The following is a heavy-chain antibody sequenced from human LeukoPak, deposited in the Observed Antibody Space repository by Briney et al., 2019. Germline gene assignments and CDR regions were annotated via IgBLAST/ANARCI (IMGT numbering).Heavy chain of an antibody. CDR1: GYTFTDYY. Sequence: ASVKVSCKASGYTFTDYYLHWVRQAPGHGLEGMGWINPNSGGTNYAQNFHGRITMTRDTSNSTANMELSRLRSDDTAVYHCARVAGYSSSWYDYWGQGTLVTVSS. J-gene: IGHJ4*02. D-gene: IGHD6-13*01. V-gene: IGHV1-2*02. CDR2: INPNSGGT. CDR3: ARVAGYSSSWYDY.